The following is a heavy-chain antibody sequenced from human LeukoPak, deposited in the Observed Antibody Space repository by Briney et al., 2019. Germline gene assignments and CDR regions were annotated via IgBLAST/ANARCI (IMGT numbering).Heavy chain of an antibody. D-gene: IGHD5-18*01. CDR1: GFTFSSYA. J-gene: IGHJ4*02. CDR3: ANSWLETELGYSYGYDY. V-gene: IGHV3-23*01. CDR2: ISGSGGST. Sequence: PGGSLRLSRAASGFTFSSYAMSWVRQAPGKGLEWVSAISGSGGSTYYADSVKGRFTISRDNSKNTLYLQMNSLRAEDTAVYYCANSWLETELGYSYGYDYWGQGTLVTVSS.